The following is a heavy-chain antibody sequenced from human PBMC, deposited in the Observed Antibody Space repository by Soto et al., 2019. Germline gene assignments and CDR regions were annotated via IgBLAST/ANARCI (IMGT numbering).Heavy chain of an antibody. V-gene: IGHV3-11*01. CDR2: ISSSGSTI. CDR3: ARVHHYDFWSGPIGWFDP. Sequence: GGSLRLSCAASGFTFSDYYMSWIRQAPGKGLEWVSYISSSGSTIYYADSVKGRFTISRDNAKNSLYLQMNSLRAEDTAVYYCARVHHYDFWSGPIGWFDPWGQGTLVTVSS. CDR1: GFTFSDYY. D-gene: IGHD3-3*01. J-gene: IGHJ5*02.